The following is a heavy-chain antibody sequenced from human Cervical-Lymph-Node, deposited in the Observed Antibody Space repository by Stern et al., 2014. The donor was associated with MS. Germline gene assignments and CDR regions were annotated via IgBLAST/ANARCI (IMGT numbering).Heavy chain of an antibody. CDR2: ISYDGSNK. D-gene: IGHD6-13*01. V-gene: IGHV3-30*01. CDR3: AREMIAAAGTIPLDY. J-gene: IGHJ4*02. CDR1: GFTFSSYA. Sequence: VQLVESGGGVVQPGRSLRLSCAASGFTFSSYAMHWVRQAPGKGLEWVAVISYDGSNKYYADSVKGRFTISRDNSKNTLYLQMNSLRAEDTAVYYCAREMIAAAGTIPLDYWGQGTLVTVSS.